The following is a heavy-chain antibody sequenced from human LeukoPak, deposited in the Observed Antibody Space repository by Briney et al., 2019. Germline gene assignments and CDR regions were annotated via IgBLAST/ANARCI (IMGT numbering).Heavy chain of an antibody. CDR3: VKITSVTGGDF. CDR2: ISSNGGSS. CDR1: GFTFSAYA. Sequence: GGSLRLSCSASGFTFSAYAMYWVRQAPGKGLEYVSGISSNGGSSFYADSVKGRFTISRDNSKNTLYLQMSSLRAEDTAVYYCVKITSVTGGDFWGQGTRLTVSS. V-gene: IGHV3-64D*09. J-gene: IGHJ4*02. D-gene: IGHD1-1*01.